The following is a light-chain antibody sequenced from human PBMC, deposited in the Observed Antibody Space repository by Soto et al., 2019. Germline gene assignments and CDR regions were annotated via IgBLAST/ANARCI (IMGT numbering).Light chain of an antibody. CDR2: DVS. Sequence: QSARTQPASVSGSPGQSITISCTGTSSDVGGSNYVSWYQQHPGKAPKLIIYDVSNRPSGVSNRFSGSKSGNTASLTISGLQADDEADYYRSSYTSSSTHVVFGGGTKLTVL. V-gene: IGLV2-14*01. CDR1: SSDVGGSNY. J-gene: IGLJ2*01. CDR3: SSYTSSSTHVV.